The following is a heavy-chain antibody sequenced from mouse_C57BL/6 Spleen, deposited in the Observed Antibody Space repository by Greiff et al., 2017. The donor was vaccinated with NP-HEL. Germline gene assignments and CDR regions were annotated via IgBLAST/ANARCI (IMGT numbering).Heavy chain of an antibody. CDR2: IYPGDGDT. V-gene: IGHV1-82*01. CDR3: ARGNYYGSISYYFDY. CDR1: GYAFSSSW. D-gene: IGHD1-1*01. Sequence: VQLQQSGPELVKPGASVKISCKASGYAFSSSWMNWVKQRPGKGLEWIGRIYPGDGDTNYNGKFKGKATLTADKSSSTAYMQLSSLTSEDSAVYFCARGNYYGSISYYFDYWGQGTTLTVSS. J-gene: IGHJ2*01.